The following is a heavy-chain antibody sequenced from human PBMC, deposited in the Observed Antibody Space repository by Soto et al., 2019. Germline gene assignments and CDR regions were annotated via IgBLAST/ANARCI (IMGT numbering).Heavy chain of an antibody. CDR2: ISYDGSNK. CDR3: VKDPRRGSRRPFGY. V-gene: IGHV3-30*18. D-gene: IGHD6-13*01. J-gene: IGHJ4*02. Sequence: QVQLVESGGGVVQPGRSLRLSCAASGFTFSSYGMHWVRQAPGKGLEWVAVISYDGSNKYYADSVKGRFTISRDNSKNTLYLEMKSLRAGDTAVYYCVKDPRRGSRRPFGYWGQGTLVTVSS. CDR1: GFTFSSYG.